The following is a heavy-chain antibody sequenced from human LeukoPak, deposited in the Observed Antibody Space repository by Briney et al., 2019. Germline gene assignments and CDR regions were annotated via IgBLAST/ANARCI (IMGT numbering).Heavy chain of an antibody. CDR2: IGNSGSTI. CDR1: KFTFSDYY. V-gene: IGHV3-11*04. Sequence: GGSLRLSCAASKFTFSDYYMSWIRQAPGKGLEWVSYIGNSGSTIYYADSVKGRFTISRDNAKNSLYLQMNSLRAEDTAVYYCARDKHHYYDSSGFDYWGQGTLVTVSS. D-gene: IGHD3-22*01. CDR3: ARDKHHYYDSSGFDY. J-gene: IGHJ4*02.